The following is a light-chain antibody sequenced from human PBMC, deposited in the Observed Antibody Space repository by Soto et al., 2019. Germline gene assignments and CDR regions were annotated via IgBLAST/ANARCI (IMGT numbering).Light chain of an antibody. Sequence: QSVLTQPASVSGSPGQSITISCTGTSSDVGGYDYVSWFQQHPGKAPKLMIYDVSYRPSGVSNRFSGSKSGNTASLTISGLQAEDEADYYCGSYTSSSTVLFGGGTKLTVL. CDR1: SSDVGGYDY. CDR3: GSYTSSSTVL. J-gene: IGLJ2*01. CDR2: DVS. V-gene: IGLV2-14*01.